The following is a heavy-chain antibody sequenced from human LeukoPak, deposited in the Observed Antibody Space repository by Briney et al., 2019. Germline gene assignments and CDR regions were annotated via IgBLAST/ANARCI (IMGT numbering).Heavy chain of an antibody. CDR1: GFAFDDFA. J-gene: IGHJ4*02. CDR2: IRRRAYGGAA. Sequence: GGSLRLSCTASGFAFDDFAMSWVRQPAGKGLEWVGFIRRRAYGGAAEYAASGKGRFIISRDDSKGIAYLQMNSLKTEDTAVYYCSRNGLVDFDYWGQGSRVIVSP. V-gene: IGHV3-49*04. CDR3: SRNGLVDFDY.